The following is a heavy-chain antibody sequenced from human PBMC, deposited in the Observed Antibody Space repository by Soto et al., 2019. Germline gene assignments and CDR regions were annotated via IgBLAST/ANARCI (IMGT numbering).Heavy chain of an antibody. CDR2: ISSSSSYI. D-gene: IGHD3-10*01. Sequence: EVQLVESGGGLVKPGGSLRLSCAASGFTFSSYSMNWVRQAPGKGLEWVSSISSSSSYIYYADSVKGRFTISRDNAKNLLYLQMNSLRAEDTAVYYCARDGYYGSGSLYRSYGMDVWGQGTTVTVSS. J-gene: IGHJ6*02. V-gene: IGHV3-21*01. CDR1: GFTFSSYS. CDR3: ARDGYYGSGSLYRSYGMDV.